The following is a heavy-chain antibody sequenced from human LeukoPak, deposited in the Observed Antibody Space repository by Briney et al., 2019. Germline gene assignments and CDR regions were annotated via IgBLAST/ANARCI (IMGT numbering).Heavy chain of an antibody. J-gene: IGHJ6*03. D-gene: IGHD2-8*01. CDR2: IGYDGSNT. V-gene: IGHV3-30*02. CDR1: GFTFSSYG. CDR3: AKDAVDACSNGVCYTFYYYHMDV. Sequence: GGSLRLSCAASGFTFSSYGMHWVRQAPGKGLEWVAFIGYDGSNTFYADSVKGRFTISRDNSKNTLYLQMNSLRAEDTSVYYCAKDAVDACSNGVCYTFYYYHMDVWGKGTTVTVSS.